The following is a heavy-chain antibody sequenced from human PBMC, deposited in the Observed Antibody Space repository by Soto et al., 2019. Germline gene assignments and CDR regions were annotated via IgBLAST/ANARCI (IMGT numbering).Heavy chain of an antibody. CDR1: GGSISSGDYY. Sequence: SETLSLTCTVSGGSISSGDYYWSWIRQPPGKGLEWIGYIYYSGSTYYNPSLKSRVTISVDTSKNQFSLKLSSVTAADTAVYYCARDQDYYDSSGYYHYGMDVWGQGTTVTVS. D-gene: IGHD3-22*01. CDR2: IYYSGST. J-gene: IGHJ6*02. CDR3: ARDQDYYDSSGYYHYGMDV. V-gene: IGHV4-30-4*01.